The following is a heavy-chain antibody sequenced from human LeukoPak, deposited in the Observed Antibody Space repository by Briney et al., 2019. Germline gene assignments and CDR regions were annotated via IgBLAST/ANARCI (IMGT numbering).Heavy chain of an antibody. CDR1: GFTFSSYW. V-gene: IGHV3-7*02. CDR3: AFTLGIAVAYDAFDI. Sequence: GGSLRLSCAASGFTFSSYWMSWVRQAPGKGLEWVANIKQDGSEKYYVDSVKGRFTISRDNAKNSLYLQMNSLRAEDTAVYYCAFTLGIAVAYDAFDIWGQGTMVTVSS. J-gene: IGHJ3*02. CDR2: IKQDGSEK. D-gene: IGHD6-19*01.